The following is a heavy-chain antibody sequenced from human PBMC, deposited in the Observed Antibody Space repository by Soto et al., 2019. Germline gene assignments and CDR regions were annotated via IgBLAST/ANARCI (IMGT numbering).Heavy chain of an antibody. CDR3: ARGRKWFGELFRSGEAVDY. CDR1: GGSISSGDYY. D-gene: IGHD3-10*01. CDR2: IYYSGST. V-gene: IGHV4-30-4*01. J-gene: IGHJ4*02. Sequence: PSETLSLTCTVSGGSISSGDYYWSWIRQPPGKGLEWIGYIYYSGSTYYNPSLKSRVTISVDTSKNQFSLKLSSVTAADTAVYYCARGRKWFGELFRSGEAVDYWGQATLVTVSS.